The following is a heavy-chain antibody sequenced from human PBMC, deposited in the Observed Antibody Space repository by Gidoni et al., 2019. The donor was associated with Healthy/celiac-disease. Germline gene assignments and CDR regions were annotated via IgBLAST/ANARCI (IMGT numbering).Heavy chain of an antibody. CDR3: ARVQGDGPGFDAFDI. J-gene: IGHJ3*02. Sequence: QVQLVQSGAEVKKPGASVKVSCKASGYTFTSYAMHWVRQSPGQRLEWMGWINAGNGNTKYSQKFQGRVTITRDTSASTAYMELSSLRSEDTAVYYCARVQGDGPGFDAFDIWGQGTMVTVSS. CDR2: INAGNGNT. CDR1: GYTFTSYA. V-gene: IGHV1-3*01. D-gene: IGHD3-16*01.